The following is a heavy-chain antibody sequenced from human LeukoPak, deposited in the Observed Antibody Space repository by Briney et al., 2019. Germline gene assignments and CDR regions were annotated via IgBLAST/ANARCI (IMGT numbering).Heavy chain of an antibody. CDR3: ASSRRVYGDYRVGFDP. CDR2: INPNSGGT. J-gene: IGHJ5*02. Sequence: AAVKVSCKASGYTFTGYYMHWVRQAPGQGLEWMGWINPNSGGTNYAQKFQGRVTMTKDTSISTADMELTGLRSDGPAVYYCASSRRVYGDYRVGFDPWGQGTLVTVSS. CDR1: GYTFTGYY. V-gene: IGHV1-2*02. D-gene: IGHD4-17*01.